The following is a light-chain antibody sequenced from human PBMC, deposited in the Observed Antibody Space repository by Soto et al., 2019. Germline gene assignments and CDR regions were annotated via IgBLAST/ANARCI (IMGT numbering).Light chain of an antibody. CDR3: QQYGSSSWT. CDR1: QSVRDSS. Sequence: EIVLTQSPGTLSLSAGERATLSCRASQSVRDSSLVWYQQKPGQAPRLLIYGASSRATGIPDRFSGSGSRTDFTLTIGRLEPEDSAVYYCQQYGSSSWTFGQGTRVEIK. CDR2: GAS. V-gene: IGKV3-20*01. J-gene: IGKJ1*01.